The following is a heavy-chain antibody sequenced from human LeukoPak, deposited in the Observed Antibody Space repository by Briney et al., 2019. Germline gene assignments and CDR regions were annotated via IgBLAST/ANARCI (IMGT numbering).Heavy chain of an antibody. CDR2: LNWEGETT. CDR1: GFNFHDYT. J-gene: IGHJ4*02. Sequence: QTGGSLRLSCAVSGFNFHDYTMHWVRHTPGKGLERVALLNWEGETTYYADSVRGRFTISRDSNKDSLYLQMDSLRGEDTALYYCARDSELRREAAAGLDQWGPGTLVTVSS. V-gene: IGHV3-43*01. D-gene: IGHD6-25*01. CDR3: ARDSELRREAAAGLDQ.